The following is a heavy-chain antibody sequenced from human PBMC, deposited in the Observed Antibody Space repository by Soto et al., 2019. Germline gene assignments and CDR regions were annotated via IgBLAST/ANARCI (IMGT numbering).Heavy chain of an antibody. CDR2: ISGSGGST. V-gene: IGHV3-23*01. CDR1: GFTFSSYG. CDR3: AKDILSPVGVPAAGAFDI. D-gene: IGHD2-15*01. Sequence: GGSLRLSCAASGFTFSSYGMHWVRQAPGKGLEWVSAISGSGGSTYYADSVKGRFTISRDNSKNTLYLQMNSLRAEDTAVYYCAKDILSPVGVPAAGAFDIWGQGTMVTVSS. J-gene: IGHJ3*02.